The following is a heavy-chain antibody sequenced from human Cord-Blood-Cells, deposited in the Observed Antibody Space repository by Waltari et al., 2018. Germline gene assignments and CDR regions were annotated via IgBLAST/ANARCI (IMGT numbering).Heavy chain of an antibody. V-gene: IGHV4-39*01. Sequence: QLQLQESGPGLVKPSETLSLTCTVSGGSISSSSYYWGWIRQPPGKGLEWIGSSYYSGSTDYNPSVKGQVTISGDTSKNQFSLRLSSVTAADTAVYYCARRRITMVRGVTAYYFDYWGQGTLVTVSS. J-gene: IGHJ4*02. CDR3: ARRRITMVRGVTAYYFDY. D-gene: IGHD3-10*01. CDR2: SYYSGST. CDR1: GGSISSSSYY.